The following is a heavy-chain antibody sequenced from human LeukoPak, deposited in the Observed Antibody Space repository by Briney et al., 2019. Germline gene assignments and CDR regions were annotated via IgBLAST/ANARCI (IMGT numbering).Heavy chain of an antibody. CDR3: AREMDGEYGSGTFYDP. CDR2: ISSGGGSI. J-gene: IGHJ5*02. V-gene: IGHV3-11*01. CDR1: NFVFSDYY. Sequence: GGSLRLSCAASNFVFSDYYMSWVRQAPGKGLQWVSYISSGGGSIYYADSVRGRFTISRDNAKNSLYLPMNSLRADDTAVYYCAREMDGEYGSGTFYDPWGQGNMATVSS. D-gene: IGHD3-10*01.